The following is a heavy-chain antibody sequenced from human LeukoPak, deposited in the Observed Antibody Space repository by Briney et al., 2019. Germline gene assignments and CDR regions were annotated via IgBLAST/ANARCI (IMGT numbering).Heavy chain of an antibody. CDR2: IHYSGIT. J-gene: IGHJ4*02. D-gene: IGHD4-17*01. CDR1: GGSINSLY. CDR3: ARGSRAATTSSNIHPYYFDY. Sequence: SETLSLTCTVSGGSINSLYWNWIRQLPGKGLEWIGYIHYSGITNYNPSFNSRVTISLDTSKNQFSLKLTSVTAADMAVYYCARGSRAATTSSNIHPYYFDYWGQGTLVTVSS. V-gene: IGHV4-59*01.